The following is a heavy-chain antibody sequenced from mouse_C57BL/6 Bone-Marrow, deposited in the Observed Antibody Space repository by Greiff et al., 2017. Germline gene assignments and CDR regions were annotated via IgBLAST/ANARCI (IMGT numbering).Heavy chain of an antibody. V-gene: IGHV1-55*01. Sequence: VQLQQPGPERVKPGASVKLSCKASGYTFTSYGITWVKQRPGQGLEWIGGIYPGSGSTNYNEKFKSKATLTVDTSSSTAYMQLSSLTSEDSAVYFCARPHYNNYWYFDVGGTGTTVTVSS. CDR3: ARPHYNNYWYFDV. D-gene: IGHD1-3*01. CDR2: IYPGSGST. J-gene: IGHJ1*03. CDR1: GYTFTSYG.